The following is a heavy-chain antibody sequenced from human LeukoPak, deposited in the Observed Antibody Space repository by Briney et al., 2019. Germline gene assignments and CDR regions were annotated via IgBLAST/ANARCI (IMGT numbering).Heavy chain of an antibody. CDR3: AKDGEVAGTWAFDI. CDR2: ISGSGGST. Sequence: PGGPLRLSYAASGFTFSSYAMSWVRQAPGKGLEWVSAISGSGGSTYYADSVKGRFTISRDNSKNTLYLQMNSLRAEDTAVYYCAKDGEVAGTWAFDIWGQGTMVTVSS. J-gene: IGHJ3*02. CDR1: GFTFSSYA. V-gene: IGHV3-23*01. D-gene: IGHD6-19*01.